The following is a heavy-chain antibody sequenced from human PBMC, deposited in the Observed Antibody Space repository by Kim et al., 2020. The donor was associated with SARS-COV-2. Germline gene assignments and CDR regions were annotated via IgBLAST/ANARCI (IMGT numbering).Heavy chain of an antibody. CDR2: IYYSGGT. CDR3: AARATDCSRSNWHDNGFAF. V-gene: IGHV4-39*01. J-gene: IGHJ3*01. D-gene: IGHD2-2*01. Sequence: SETLSLTCTVSGGSISSNSYYWGWIRQPPGKGLEWNGSIYYSGGTYQNPSLKSRVTISVDRSKNQLSLKLTSVTAGDTALYYCAARATDCSRSNWHDNGFAFWHQGTMATVS. CDR1: GGSISSNSYY.